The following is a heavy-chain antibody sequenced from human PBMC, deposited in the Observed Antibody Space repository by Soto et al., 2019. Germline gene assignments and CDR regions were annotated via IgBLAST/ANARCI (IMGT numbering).Heavy chain of an antibody. D-gene: IGHD5-18*01. J-gene: IGHJ6*02. CDR1: GGSIRSGGYY. Sequence: SETLSLTCTVSGGSIRSGGYYWSWVRQSPRRGLEWVGNIYYSGSTYYNPSLKSRLTISVDTSKNQFSLNLSSVTAADTAVYYCARDRLMATAGTARHYFGLDVWGQGTTVTVSS. V-gene: IGHV4-31*03. CDR2: IYYSGST. CDR3: ARDRLMATAGTARHYFGLDV.